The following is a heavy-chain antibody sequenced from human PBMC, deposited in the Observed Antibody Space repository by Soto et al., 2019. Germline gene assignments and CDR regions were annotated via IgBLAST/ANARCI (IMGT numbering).Heavy chain of an antibody. Sequence: GGSLRLSCAASGFTFSSYGIHWVRQAPGKGLEWVALISYDGSNKYYADSVKGRFTISRDNSKNTLYLQMNSLRAEDTAVFYCAKDLLDTSGPFAYWGQGTLVTVSS. V-gene: IGHV3-30*18. CDR2: ISYDGSNK. D-gene: IGHD3-22*01. J-gene: IGHJ4*02. CDR1: GFTFSSYG. CDR3: AKDLLDTSGPFAY.